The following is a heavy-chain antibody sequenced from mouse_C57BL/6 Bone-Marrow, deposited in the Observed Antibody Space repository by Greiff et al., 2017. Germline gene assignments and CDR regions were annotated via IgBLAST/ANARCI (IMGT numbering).Heavy chain of an antibody. V-gene: IGHV1-26*01. J-gene: IGHJ2*01. CDR1: GYTFTDYY. CDR2: INPNNGGT. D-gene: IGHD1-1*01. Sequence: EVQLQQSGPELVKPGASVKISCKASGYTFTDYYMNWVKQSPGKSLEWIGDINPNNGGTSYNQKFKGKATLTVDKSSSTAYMELRSLTSEDSAVYYCARSDYGSPYYFDYWGQGTTRTVSS. CDR3: ARSDYGSPYYFDY.